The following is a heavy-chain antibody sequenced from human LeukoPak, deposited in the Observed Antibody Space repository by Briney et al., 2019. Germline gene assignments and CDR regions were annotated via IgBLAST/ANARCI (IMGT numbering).Heavy chain of an antibody. J-gene: IGHJ4*02. D-gene: IGHD5-18*01. CDR1: GYTLTGYY. V-gene: IGHV1-2*02. CDR3: ARDIRRYSYGYFDY. CDR2: INPNSGGT. Sequence: VASVKVSCKASGYTLTGYYMHWVRQAPGQGLEWMGWINPNSGGTNYAQKFQGRVTMTRDTSISTAYMELSRLRSDDTAVYYCARDIRRYSYGYFDYWGQGTLVTVSS.